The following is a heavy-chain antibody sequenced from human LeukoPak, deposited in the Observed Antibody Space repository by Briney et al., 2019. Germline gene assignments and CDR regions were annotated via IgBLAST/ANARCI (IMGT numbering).Heavy chain of an antibody. D-gene: IGHD2-2*01. CDR3: ARVHCSSTSCYYYYMDV. Sequence: SASLSLTRTVSGASISSYSRSWIRQPPGKRLEWIGYIYYSGSTNYNPSLKSRVTISVDTSKNQFSLKLSSVTAADTAVYYCARVHCSSTSCYYYYMDVWGKGTTVTISS. J-gene: IGHJ6*03. V-gene: IGHV4-59*01. CDR1: GASISSYS. CDR2: IYYSGST.